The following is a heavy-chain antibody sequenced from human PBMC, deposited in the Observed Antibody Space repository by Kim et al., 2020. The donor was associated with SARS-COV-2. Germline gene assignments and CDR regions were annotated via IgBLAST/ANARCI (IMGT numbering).Heavy chain of an antibody. CDR3: AHLTLSVCRSYHYAPGLDY. D-gene: IGHD3-16*02. J-gene: IGHJ4*01. Sequence: SGPTLVNPTQNLTLTCTFSGFSLSTSGVGVGWIRQPPGKALEWLALIYWDDDKRYSPSLKSRLTITKDTSKNQVVLKITNMDPVDTATYYCAHLTLSVCRSYHYAPGLDYLCHGTPHAVSS. CDR2: IYWDDDK. V-gene: IGHV2-5*02. CDR1: GFSLSTSGVG.